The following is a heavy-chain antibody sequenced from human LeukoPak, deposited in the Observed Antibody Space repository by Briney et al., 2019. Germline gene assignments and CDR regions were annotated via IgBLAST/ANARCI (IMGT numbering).Heavy chain of an antibody. Sequence: GGSLRLSCAASGFTFRDFAMSWVRQAPGKGLEWDSAISGYAHSTYYADSLKGRFTISRDNSKNTLYLQMNSLRAADTATYFCVKDAPLPFDFWGQGALV. CDR3: VKDAPLPFDF. CDR1: GFTFRDFA. CDR2: ISGYAHST. V-gene: IGHV3-23*01. J-gene: IGHJ4*02.